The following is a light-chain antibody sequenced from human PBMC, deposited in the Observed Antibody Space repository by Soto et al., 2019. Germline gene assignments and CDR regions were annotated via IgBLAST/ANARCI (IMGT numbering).Light chain of an antibody. J-gene: IGKJ1*01. Sequence: SQTISSWLAGYQQKPGKAPKLLIYKASTLKSGVPSRFSGCGSGTEYTITISSLQTPDVATYCCKQYTVYSPWTCGQGTKVDIK. CDR1: QTISSW. CDR2: KAS. V-gene: IGKV1-5*03. CDR3: KQYTVYSPWT.